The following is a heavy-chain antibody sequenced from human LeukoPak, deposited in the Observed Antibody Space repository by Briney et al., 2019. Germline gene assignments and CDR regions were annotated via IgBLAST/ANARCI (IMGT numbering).Heavy chain of an antibody. CDR3: ATKYTVTSNFDY. J-gene: IGHJ4*02. CDR2: INGESTFK. D-gene: IGHD4-17*01. Sequence: GGSLRLSCTASGFSFSSPGMNWVRQAPGKGLEWVSSINGESTFKVCADSVKGRFTISRDNAKNSLYLQMDSLRAEDTAVYYCATKYTVTSNFDYWGQGTLVTVSS. CDR1: GFSFSSPG. V-gene: IGHV3-21*01.